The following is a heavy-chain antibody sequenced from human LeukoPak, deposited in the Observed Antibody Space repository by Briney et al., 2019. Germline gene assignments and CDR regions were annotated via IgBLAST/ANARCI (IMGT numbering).Heavy chain of an antibody. J-gene: IGHJ4*02. Sequence: RGSVNVSCKASGYTFTSYGISWVRQAPGQGLEWMGWISNYNGNTTYAQKLQRRVTMTTDTSTSTAYRELSSLRSYVTAVYYGARDDYDCSCYYYEALLDYWGQGTLVTVSS. D-gene: IGHD3-22*01. CDR2: ISNYNGNT. CDR1: GYTFTSYG. CDR3: ARDDYDCSCYYYEALLDY. V-gene: IGHV1-18*01.